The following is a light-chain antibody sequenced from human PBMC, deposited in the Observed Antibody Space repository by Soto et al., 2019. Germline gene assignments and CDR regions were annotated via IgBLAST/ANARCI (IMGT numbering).Light chain of an antibody. Sequence: QSALTQPASVSGSPGQSITISCTGTSSDVGGYNYVSWYQQHPGKAPKLMIYDVSNRPSGVSYRFSGSKSGNTASLTISGLQAEDEADYYSSSYTTSSTRVFGTGTKVTVL. J-gene: IGLJ1*01. V-gene: IGLV2-14*01. CDR3: SSYTTSSTRV. CDR2: DVS. CDR1: SSDVGGYNY.